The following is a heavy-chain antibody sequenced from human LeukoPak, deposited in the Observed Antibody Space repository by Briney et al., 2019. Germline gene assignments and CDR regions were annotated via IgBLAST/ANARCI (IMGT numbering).Heavy chain of an antibody. CDR2: IIDSGDST. J-gene: IGHJ4*02. CDR1: GFTFNTYA. CDR3: AKGSRRSYPYYFDY. Sequence: PGGSLRLSCAAPGFTFNTYAMAWVRPAPGKELEWVSAIIDSGDSTYYGDSVKGRFAISRDNSRNTLYLQMSNLRAEDTAIYYCAKGSRRSYPYYFDYWGQGTLVTVSS. D-gene: IGHD1-26*01. V-gene: IGHV3-23*01.